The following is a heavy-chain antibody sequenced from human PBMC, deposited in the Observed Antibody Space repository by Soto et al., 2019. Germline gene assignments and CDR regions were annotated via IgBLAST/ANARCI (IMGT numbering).Heavy chain of an antibody. CDR1: GDSISSYY. D-gene: IGHD4-17*01. J-gene: IGHJ4*02. Sequence: SETLSLTCTVSGDSISSYYWSWIRQPPGKGLEWTGYIYYSGSTYYNPSLKSRVTISVDRSKNQFSLKLSSVTAADTAVYYCARSQTTVTSYDYWGQGTLVTVSS. CDR2: IYYSGST. CDR3: ARSQTTVTSYDY. V-gene: IGHV4-59*12.